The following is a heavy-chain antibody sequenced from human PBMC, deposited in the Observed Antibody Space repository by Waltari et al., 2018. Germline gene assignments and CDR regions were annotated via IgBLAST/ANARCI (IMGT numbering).Heavy chain of an antibody. D-gene: IGHD4-17*01. Sequence: QVQLVESGGGVVQPGRSLRLSCAASGFGLKNYGIHWVRQAPGKGLESEAVFWYDGSSKFYAKSVKGGFTISRDNAENTVYLQMKSLRVEDTAVYYCARDDHGDYEYYGMDVWGPGTTVTVSS. CDR2: FWYDGSSK. CDR1: GFGLKNYG. V-gene: IGHV3-33*01. J-gene: IGHJ6*02. CDR3: ARDDHGDYEYYGMDV.